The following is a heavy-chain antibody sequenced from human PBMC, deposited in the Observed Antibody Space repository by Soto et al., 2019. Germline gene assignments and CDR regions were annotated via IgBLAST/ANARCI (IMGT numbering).Heavy chain of an antibody. V-gene: IGHV1-46*01. Sequence: QVQLVQSGAEVKKPGALVTVSCKASGYTFTNYHIHWVRQAPGQGLEWMGIINPSSGATSYAQRFQGRVTMTSDTSTSTLYMALSSLRSEDTATYYCAKLYNVIRGNYWGQGTLVTVSS. CDR2: INPSSGAT. D-gene: IGHD3-10*01. CDR1: GYTFTNYH. J-gene: IGHJ4*02. CDR3: AKLYNVIRGNY.